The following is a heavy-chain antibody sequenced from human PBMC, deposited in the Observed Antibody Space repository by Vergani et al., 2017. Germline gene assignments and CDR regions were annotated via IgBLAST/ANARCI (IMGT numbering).Heavy chain of an antibody. CDR1: GFTFSNAW. Sequence: EVQLVESGGGLVKPGGSLRLSCAASGFTFSNAWMSWVRQAPGKGLEWVGRIKSKTDGGTTDYAAPVKGRFTISRDNAKNSLYLQMNSLRAEDTAVYYCARIFGRFGELPHYYYYYGMDVWGQGP. CDR3: ARIFGRFGELPHYYYYYGMDV. V-gene: IGHV3-15*01. CDR2: IKSKTDGGTT. D-gene: IGHD3-10*01. J-gene: IGHJ6*02.